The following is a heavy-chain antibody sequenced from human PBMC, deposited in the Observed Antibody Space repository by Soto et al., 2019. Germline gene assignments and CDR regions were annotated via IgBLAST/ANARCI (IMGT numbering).Heavy chain of an antibody. V-gene: IGHV1-18*01. CDR1: CYTFTSYG. CDR3: ARDLMSGWYGFYYYGMDV. J-gene: IGHJ6*02. Sequence: ASVKVSFKASCYTFTSYGISWVRQAPGQGLEWMGWISAYNGNTNYAQKLQGRVTMTTDTSTSTAYMELRSLRSDDTAVYYCARDLMSGWYGFYYYGMDVWGQGTTVTVSS. D-gene: IGHD6-19*01. CDR2: ISAYNGNT.